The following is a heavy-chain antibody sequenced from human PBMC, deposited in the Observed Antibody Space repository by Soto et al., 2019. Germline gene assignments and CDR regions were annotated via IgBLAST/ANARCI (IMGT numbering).Heavy chain of an antibody. V-gene: IGHV3-21*01. Sequence: EVQLVESGGGLVRPGGSLRLSCAASGFTFNSYTMTWVRQAPGKGLEWVSSISSSSDYIYYADSVKGRFTISRDNAKNSLYLQMNSLRAEDTAVYYCARGCTNGVCYRYCYYGTDVWGQGTTVTVSS. CDR2: ISSSSDYI. CDR1: GFTFNSYT. CDR3: ARGCTNGVCYRYCYYGTDV. D-gene: IGHD2-8*01. J-gene: IGHJ6*02.